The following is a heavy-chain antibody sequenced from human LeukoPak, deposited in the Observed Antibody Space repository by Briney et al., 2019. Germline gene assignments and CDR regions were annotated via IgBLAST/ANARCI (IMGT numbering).Heavy chain of an antibody. D-gene: IGHD1-26*01. V-gene: IGHV1-8*03. J-gene: IGHJ4*02. CDR2: NSGNT. CDR3: ARGPNVYSGSYQGPFDY. Sequence: NSGNTGYAQKFQGRVTITRNTSISTAYMELSSLRSEDTAVYYCARGPNVYSGSYQGPFDYWGQGALVTVSS.